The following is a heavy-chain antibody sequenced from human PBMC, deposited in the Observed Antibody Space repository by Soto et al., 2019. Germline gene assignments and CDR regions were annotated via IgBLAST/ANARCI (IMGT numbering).Heavy chain of an antibody. CDR2: IWYDGSNK. CDR1: GFTFSSYG. V-gene: IGHV3-33*01. D-gene: IGHD3-3*01. CDR3: AREVLRFLEWLPEGGFDY. J-gene: IGHJ4*02. Sequence: QVQLVESGGGVVQPGRSLRLSCAASGFTFSSYGMHWVRQAPGKGLEWVAVIWYDGSNKYYADSVKGRFTISRDNSKNTLYRQMNSLRAEDTAVYYCAREVLRFLEWLPEGGFDYWGQGTLVTVSS.